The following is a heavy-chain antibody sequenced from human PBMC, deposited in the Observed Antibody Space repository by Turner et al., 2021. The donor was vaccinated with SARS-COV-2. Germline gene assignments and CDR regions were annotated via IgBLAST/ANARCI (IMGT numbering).Heavy chain of an antibody. D-gene: IGHD1-26*01. CDR3: ARDLRSGSFPY. Sequence: EVQLLESGGGLVQPGGSLRLSCAASGFTFSSYAMSWVRQAPGKGLEWVSAISGSGGTTYYADSVKGRFTISRDNAKNSLYLQMNSLRAEDTAVYYCARDLRSGSFPYWGQGTLVTVSS. CDR1: GFTFSSYA. J-gene: IGHJ4*02. V-gene: IGHV3-23*01. CDR2: ISGSGGTT.